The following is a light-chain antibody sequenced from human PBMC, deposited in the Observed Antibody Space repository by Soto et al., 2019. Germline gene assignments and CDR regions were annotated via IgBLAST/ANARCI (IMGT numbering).Light chain of an antibody. CDR3: QQANSFPPWT. J-gene: IGKJ1*01. V-gene: IGKV1-12*01. CDR2: PAS. CDR1: QDIGTW. Sequence: DIQMTQSPSSVSASIGDRVIITCRASQDIGTWLAWYQQKPGQVPNLLMYPASSLHSGVPSRFSGSGSGKEFTLTLSRQQPEDFATYYCQQANSFPPWTFGQGTKVDNK.